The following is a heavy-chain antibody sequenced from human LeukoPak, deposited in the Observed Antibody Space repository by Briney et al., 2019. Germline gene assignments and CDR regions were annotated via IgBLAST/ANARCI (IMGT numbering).Heavy chain of an antibody. V-gene: IGHV3-74*01. CDR3: ARVLIATNWFDP. CDR1: GFTFSSYW. J-gene: IGHJ5*02. CDR2: INSDGSST. Sequence: GGSLRLSRAASGFTFSSYWMHWVRQAPGKGLVWVSRINSDGSSTSYADSVKGRFTISRDNAKNTLYLQMNSLRAEDTAVYYCARVLIATNWFDPWGQGTLVTVSS. D-gene: IGHD5-24*01.